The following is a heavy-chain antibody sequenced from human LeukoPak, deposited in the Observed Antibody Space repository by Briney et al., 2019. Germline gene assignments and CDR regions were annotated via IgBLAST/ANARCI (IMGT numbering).Heavy chain of an antibody. CDR3: ANSESFDY. Sequence: GGSLRLSCAASGFTFSSYAMSWVRQAPGKGLEWVAVISYDGSNKYYADSVKGRFTISRDNSKNTLYLQMNSLRAEDTAVYYCANSESFDYWGQGTLVTVSS. CDR2: ISYDGSNK. V-gene: IGHV3-30*18. J-gene: IGHJ4*02. CDR1: GFTFSSYA.